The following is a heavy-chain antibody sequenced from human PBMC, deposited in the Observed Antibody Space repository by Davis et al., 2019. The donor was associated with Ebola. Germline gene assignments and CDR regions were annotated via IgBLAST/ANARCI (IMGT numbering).Heavy chain of an antibody. CDR1: GFTFSTYW. D-gene: IGHD6-19*01. V-gene: IGHV3-7*01. Sequence: GESLKISCATSGFTFSTYWMSWVRQAPGKGLEWVANINQDASVKHYLDSVKGRFTISRDNAKNSLYLQMHSLRAEDAAVYYCAREGYSSGWYGRAFDIWGQGTMVTVSS. J-gene: IGHJ3*02. CDR3: AREGYSSGWYGRAFDI. CDR2: INQDASVK.